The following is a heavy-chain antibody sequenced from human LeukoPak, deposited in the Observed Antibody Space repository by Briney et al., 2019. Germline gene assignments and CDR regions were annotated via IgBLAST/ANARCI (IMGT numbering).Heavy chain of an antibody. J-gene: IGHJ6*03. CDR3: ARSTYYYDSSGYLFDYYYMDV. CDR2: IYTSGST. D-gene: IGHD3-22*01. V-gene: IGHV4-4*07. Sequence: SETLSLTCTVSGGSITSYYWSWLRQPAGKGLEWIGRIYTSGSTNYNPSLKSRVTMSVDTSKNQFSLKLSSVTAADTAVYYCARSTYYYDSSGYLFDYYYMDVWGKGTTVTISS. CDR1: GGSITSYY.